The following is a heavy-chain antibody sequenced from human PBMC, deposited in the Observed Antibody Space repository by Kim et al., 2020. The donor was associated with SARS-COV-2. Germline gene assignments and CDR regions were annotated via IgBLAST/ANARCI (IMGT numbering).Heavy chain of an antibody. CDR2: IYSGGSST. Sequence: GGSLRLSCAASGFTFSSYAMSWVRQAPGKGLEWVSVIYSGGSSTYYADSVKGRFTISRDNSKNTLYLQMNSLRAEDTAVYYCAKWETTVTTVEYFDLWGRGTLVTVSS. V-gene: IGHV3-23*03. CDR3: AKWETTVTTVEYFDL. J-gene: IGHJ2*01. CDR1: GFTFSSYA. D-gene: IGHD4-4*01.